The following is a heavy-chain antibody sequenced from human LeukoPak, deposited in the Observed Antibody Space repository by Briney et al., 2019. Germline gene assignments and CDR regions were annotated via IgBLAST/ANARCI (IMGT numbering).Heavy chain of an antibody. V-gene: IGHV3-7*01. CDR2: IKQDGSEK. Sequence: GGSLRLSCAASGFTFSSYWMSWVRQAPGKGLEWVANIKQDGSEKYYVDSVKGRFTISRDNAKNSLYLQMNSLRAEDTAVYYCVRPREQNLVVSPFDIWGQGTMVTVSS. CDR1: GFTFSSYW. J-gene: IGHJ3*02. D-gene: IGHD6-13*01. CDR3: VRPREQNLVVSPFDI.